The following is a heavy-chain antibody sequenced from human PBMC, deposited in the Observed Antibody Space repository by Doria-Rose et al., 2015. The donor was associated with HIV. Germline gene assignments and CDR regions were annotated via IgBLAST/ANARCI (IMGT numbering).Heavy chain of an antibody. CDR2: ISSNDER. V-gene: IGHV2-26*01. CDR3: ARIKSSRXYHKYYFDF. J-gene: IGHJ4*02. Sequence: QESGPVLVKPTETLTLTCTVSGVSLSSPGMGVSWIRQPPGKALEWLANISSNDERSYKSSLKSRLTISRGTSKSQVVLTMTDMDPVDTATYYCARIKSSRXYHKYYFDFWGQGTLVIVSA. CDR1: GVSLSSPGMG. D-gene: IGHD6-13*01.